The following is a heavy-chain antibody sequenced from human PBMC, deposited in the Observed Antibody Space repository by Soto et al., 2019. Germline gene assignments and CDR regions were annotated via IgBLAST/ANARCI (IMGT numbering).Heavy chain of an antibody. CDR2: LYHSGSS. Sequence: PSQTLSLPCAVCRGSISSSNWWSWLRQPPGKGLEWIGELYHSGSSNSNPSLKSLVTISVDKSKNQFSLKLSPVTAADTPVYYCARAAGKTRFLEWYGLAQDGYYYGMEVCQRGPTVA. D-gene: IGHD3-3*01. J-gene: IGHJ6*01. CDR1: RGSISSSNW. CDR3: ARAAGKTRFLEWYGLAQDGYYYGMEV. V-gene: IGHV4-4*02.